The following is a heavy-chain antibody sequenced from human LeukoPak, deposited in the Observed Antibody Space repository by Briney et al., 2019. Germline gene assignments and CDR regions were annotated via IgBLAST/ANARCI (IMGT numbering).Heavy chain of an antibody. D-gene: IGHD1-26*01. CDR2: INHSGST. CDR1: GGSFSGYY. CDR3: ARSGVVGATWGGWFDP. J-gene: IGHJ5*02. V-gene: IGHV4-34*01. Sequence: TSETLSLTCAVYGGSFSGYYWSWIRQPPGKGLEWIGEINHSGSTNYNPSLKSRVTISVDTSKNQFSLKLSSVTAADTAVYYCARSGVVGATWGGWFDPWGQGTLVTVSS.